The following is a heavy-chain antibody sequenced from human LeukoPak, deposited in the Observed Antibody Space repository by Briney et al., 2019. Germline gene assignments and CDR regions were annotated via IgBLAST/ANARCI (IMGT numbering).Heavy chain of an antibody. V-gene: IGHV3-23*01. CDR3: AGRRAGIYFFDY. D-gene: IGHD1-26*01. Sequence: PGGSLRLSCAASGFTFSSYVMTWVRQAPGKGLEWVSGVSSNSGSTYYADSVKGRFTVSRDNSKNTLYLQMNSLRPEDTAVYYCAGRRAGIYFFDYWGQGTLVTVSS. CDR1: GFTFSSYV. CDR2: VSSNSGST. J-gene: IGHJ4*02.